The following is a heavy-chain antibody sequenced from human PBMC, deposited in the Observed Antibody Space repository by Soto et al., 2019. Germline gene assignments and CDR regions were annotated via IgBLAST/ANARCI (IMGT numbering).Heavy chain of an antibody. CDR2: ISAYNGNT. V-gene: IGHV1-18*01. CDR3: ARFDYGDFYYYYGMDV. Sequence: GASVKVSCKASGYTFTSYGISWVRQAPGQGLEWMGWISAYNGNTNYAQKLQGRVTMTTDTSTSTAYMELRSLRSDDTAVYYCARFDYGDFYYYYGMDVWGQWTTVTVSS. CDR1: GYTFTSYG. J-gene: IGHJ6*02. D-gene: IGHD4-17*01.